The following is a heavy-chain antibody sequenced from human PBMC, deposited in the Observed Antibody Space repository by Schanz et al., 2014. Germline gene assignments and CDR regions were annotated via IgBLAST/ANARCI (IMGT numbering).Heavy chain of an antibody. CDR3: AKDRQNRVNRVGYYYGMDV. Sequence: EVQLVESGGGLVQPGGSLRLSCAASGFTVSSNYMSWVRQAPGKGLEWVSVIYTSGSTYYADSVRGRFTFSRDNSKNTLYLQMNSLRAEDTALYYCAKDRQNRVNRVGYYYGMDVWGQGTTVTVSS. CDR1: GFTVSSNY. V-gene: IGHV3-66*01. J-gene: IGHJ6*02. D-gene: IGHD3-16*01. CDR2: IYTSGST.